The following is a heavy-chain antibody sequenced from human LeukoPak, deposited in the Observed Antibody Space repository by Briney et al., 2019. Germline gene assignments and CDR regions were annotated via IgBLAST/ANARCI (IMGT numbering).Heavy chain of an antibody. Sequence: SETLSLTCVVSGGSISTHYWTWIRQPPGKGLEWLGYIYYTGSTNYNPSLKSRVTISVDTSKIQFSLNLSSVTAADTAIYYCARGLASGYPPIPFDYWGQGTQVTVSS. CDR1: GGSISTHY. J-gene: IGHJ4*02. CDR3: ARGLASGYPPIPFDY. D-gene: IGHD3-3*01. V-gene: IGHV4-59*11. CDR2: IYYTGST.